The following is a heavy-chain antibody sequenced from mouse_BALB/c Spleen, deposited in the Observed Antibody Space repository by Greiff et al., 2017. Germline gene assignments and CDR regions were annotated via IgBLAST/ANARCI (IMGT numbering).Heavy chain of an antibody. Sequence: EVNVVESGGGLVKPGGSLKLSCAASGFAFSSYDMSWVRQTPEKRLEWVAYISSGGGSTYYPDTVKGRFTISRDNAKNTLYLQMSSLKSEDTAMYYCARIGTTASPMDYWGQGTSVTVSS. CDR2: ISSGGGST. CDR1: GFAFSSYD. D-gene: IGHD1-2*01. V-gene: IGHV5-12-1*01. J-gene: IGHJ4*01. CDR3: ARIGTTASPMDY.